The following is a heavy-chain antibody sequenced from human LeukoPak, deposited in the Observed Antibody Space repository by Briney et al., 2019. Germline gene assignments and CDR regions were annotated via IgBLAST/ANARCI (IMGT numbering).Heavy chain of an antibody. CDR1: GGSISSYY. CDR3: ARDPGDGYNEYYFDY. V-gene: IGHV4-59*01. CDR2: IYYSGST. J-gene: IGHJ4*02. Sequence: SETLSLTCPVSGGSISSYYWSWIRQPPGKGLEWIGYIYYSGSTNYNPSLKSRVTISVDTSKNQFSLKLSSVTAADTAVDYCARDPGDGYNEYYFDYWGQGTLVTVSS. D-gene: IGHD5-24*01.